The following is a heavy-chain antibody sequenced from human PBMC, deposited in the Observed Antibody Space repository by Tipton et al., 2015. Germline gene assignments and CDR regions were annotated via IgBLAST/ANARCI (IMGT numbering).Heavy chain of an antibody. D-gene: IGHD3-3*01. V-gene: IGHV1-69*06. CDR2: IIPMFGGG. CDR3: GRSPNIIPVSRWGYASEI. CDR1: GGTFSSHG. J-gene: IGHJ3*02. Sequence: QLVQSGAEVKKPGSSVKVSCKASGGTFSSHGISWVRQAPGQGLEWMGGIIPMFGGGSLAQRFQDRLRITANRSTTTSYMELRSLTSEDTAVYYCGRSPNIIPVSRWGYASEIWGQGTVVTVS.